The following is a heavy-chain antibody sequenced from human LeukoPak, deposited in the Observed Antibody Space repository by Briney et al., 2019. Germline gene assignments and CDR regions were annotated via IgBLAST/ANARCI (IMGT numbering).Heavy chain of an antibody. J-gene: IGHJ6*02. Sequence: SETLSLTCAVYGGSFSGYYWSWIRQPPGKGLEWIGEINHSGSTNYNPSLKSRVTISVDTSKNQFSLKPSSVTAADTAVYYCARGLPRYYYGSGTYYYGMDVWGQGTTVTVSS. CDR2: INHSGST. CDR3: ARGLPRYYYGSGTYYYGMDV. CDR1: GGSFSGYY. V-gene: IGHV4-34*01. D-gene: IGHD3-10*01.